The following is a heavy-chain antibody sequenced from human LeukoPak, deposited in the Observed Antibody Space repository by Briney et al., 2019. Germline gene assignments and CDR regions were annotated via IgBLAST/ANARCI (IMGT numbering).Heavy chain of an antibody. Sequence: GGSLRLSGAASGFSFSSYGMSWVRQAPGKGLEWVSNISGSGGSTHYADSVKGRFSISRDNSKNTLYLQMNSLRAEDTAVYYCAIHSSSWYEGYFDYWGQGTLVTVSS. V-gene: IGHV3-23*01. CDR2: ISGSGGST. J-gene: IGHJ4*02. D-gene: IGHD6-13*01. CDR1: GFSFSSYG. CDR3: AIHSSSWYEGYFDY.